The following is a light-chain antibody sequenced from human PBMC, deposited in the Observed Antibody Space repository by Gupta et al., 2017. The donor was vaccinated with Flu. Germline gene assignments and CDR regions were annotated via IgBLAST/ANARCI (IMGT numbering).Light chain of an antibody. CDR3: QQSYSTPLT. V-gene: IGKV1-39*01. J-gene: IGKJ4*01. Sequence: PSSLSASVGDRVTITCRASQSISSYLNWYQQKPGKAPKLLIYAASSLQSGVPSRFSGSGSGTDFTLTISSLQPEDFATYYCQQSYSTPLTFGGGTKVEIK. CDR2: AAS. CDR1: QSISSY.